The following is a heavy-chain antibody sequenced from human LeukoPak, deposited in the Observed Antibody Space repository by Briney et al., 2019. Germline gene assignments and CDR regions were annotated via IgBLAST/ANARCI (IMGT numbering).Heavy chain of an antibody. CDR3: AKDGRREWFGELISFFDY. V-gene: IGHV3-23*01. Sequence: PGGSLRLSCAASGFTFSSYWMSWVRQAPGKGLEWVSAISGSGGSTYYADSVKGRFTISRDNSKNTLYLQMNSLRAEDTAVYYCAKDGRREWFGELISFFDYWGQGTLVTVSS. J-gene: IGHJ4*02. D-gene: IGHD3-10*01. CDR1: GFTFSSYW. CDR2: ISGSGGST.